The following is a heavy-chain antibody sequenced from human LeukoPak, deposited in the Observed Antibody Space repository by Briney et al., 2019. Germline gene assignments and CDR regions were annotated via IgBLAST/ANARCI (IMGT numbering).Heavy chain of an antibody. Sequence: SQTLSLTCATSGDSVSSNSAAWNWIRQSPSRGLEWLGRTFCRSQCYNDYAVSVKSRIIINPDTSKNQLSLQLNSVTPEDTAVYYCARASYSSSWSIDYWGQGTRVTVSS. CDR1: GDSVSSNSAA. V-gene: IGHV6-1*01. CDR3: ARASYSSSWSIDY. CDR2: TFCRSQCYN. D-gene: IGHD6-13*01. J-gene: IGHJ4*02.